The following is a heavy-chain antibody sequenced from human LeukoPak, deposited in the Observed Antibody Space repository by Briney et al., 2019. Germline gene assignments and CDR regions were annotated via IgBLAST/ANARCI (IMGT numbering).Heavy chain of an antibody. Sequence: GRSLRLSCAASGFTFSSYAIHWVRQAPGKGLEWVANIKQDGSEKYYVDSVKGRFTISRDNAKNSLYLQMNSLRAEDTAVYYCARDEYYYDSSGLDYWGQGTLVTVSS. V-gene: IGHV3-7*03. CDR1: GFTFSSYA. D-gene: IGHD3-22*01. CDR2: IKQDGSEK. CDR3: ARDEYYYDSSGLDY. J-gene: IGHJ4*02.